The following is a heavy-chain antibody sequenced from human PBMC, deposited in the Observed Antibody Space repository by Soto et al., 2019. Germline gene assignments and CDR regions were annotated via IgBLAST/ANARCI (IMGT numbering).Heavy chain of an antibody. J-gene: IGHJ6*02. D-gene: IGHD2-15*01. Sequence: SVKVSCKASGGTFSSYAFSWVRQAPGQGLEWMGGIIPIFGRANYAQRFQGRVTITADESTSTAYMELSSLRSGDTAMYYCARLQYCSGTSCAYGMDVWGQGTTVTVS. V-gene: IGHV1-69*13. CDR3: ARLQYCSGTSCAYGMDV. CDR1: GGTFSSYA. CDR2: IIPIFGRA.